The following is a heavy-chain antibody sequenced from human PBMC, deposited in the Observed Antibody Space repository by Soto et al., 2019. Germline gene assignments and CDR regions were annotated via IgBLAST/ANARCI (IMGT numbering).Heavy chain of an antibody. D-gene: IGHD3-3*01. J-gene: IGHJ6*02. CDR2: IRSKAYGGTT. Sequence: HPGGSLRLSCTASGFTFGDYAMSWFRQAPGKGLEWVGFIRSKAYGGTTEYAASVKGRFTISRDDSKSIAYLQMNSLKTEDTAVYYCTRGGYYDFWSGYSNTYYYYGMDVWGQGTTVTVS. CDR1: GFTFGDYA. CDR3: TRGGYYDFWSGYSNTYYYYGMDV. V-gene: IGHV3-49*03.